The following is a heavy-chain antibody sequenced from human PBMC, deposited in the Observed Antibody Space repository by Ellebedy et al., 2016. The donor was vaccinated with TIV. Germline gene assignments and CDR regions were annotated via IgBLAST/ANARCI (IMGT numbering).Heavy chain of an antibody. Sequence: MPSETLSLTCTVSGVSVDNSAHYWTWVRQPPGKGLQWIANIYYSGSTYYNPSLKSRVTISLNTSKNQFPLRLTSVTAADTAVYYCPIDPKVGPTPYYFDSWGQGTLVTVSS. CDR2: IYYSGST. CDR1: GVSVDNSAHY. J-gene: IGHJ4*02. V-gene: IGHV4-39*06. CDR3: PIDPKVGPTPYYFDS. D-gene: IGHD1-26*01.